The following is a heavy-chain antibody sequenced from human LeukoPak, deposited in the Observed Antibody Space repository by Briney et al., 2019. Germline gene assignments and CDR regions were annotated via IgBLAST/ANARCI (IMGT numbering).Heavy chain of an antibody. Sequence: SETLSLTCTVSGGPISSYYWSWIRQPPGKGLEWIGYIYYSGSTNYNPSLKSRVTISVDTSKNQFPLKLSSVTAADTAVYYCARDRGRWPAYWYFDLWGRGTLVTVSS. V-gene: IGHV4-59*01. CDR1: GGPISSYY. CDR3: ARDRGRWPAYWYFDL. CDR2: IYYSGST. J-gene: IGHJ2*01. D-gene: IGHD3-10*01.